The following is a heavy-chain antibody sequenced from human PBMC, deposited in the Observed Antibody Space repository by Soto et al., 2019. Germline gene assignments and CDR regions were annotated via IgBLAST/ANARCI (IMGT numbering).Heavy chain of an antibody. CDR3: ARGLGGDLAFDI. Sequence: ASVKVSCKASGYTFTSYGISWVRQAPGQGLEWMGWMNPNSGNTGYAQKFQGRVTMTRNTSISTAYMELRSLRSEDTAVYYCARGLGGDLAFDIWGQGTMVTVSS. D-gene: IGHD2-21*02. CDR1: GYTFTSYG. CDR2: MNPNSGNT. V-gene: IGHV1-8*02. J-gene: IGHJ3*02.